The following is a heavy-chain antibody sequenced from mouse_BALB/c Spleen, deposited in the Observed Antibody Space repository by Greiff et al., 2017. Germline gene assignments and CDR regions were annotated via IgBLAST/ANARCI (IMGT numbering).Heavy chain of an antibody. CDR2: IDPANGNT. CDR3: AYYGSSPAWFAY. CDR1: GFNIKDTY. J-gene: IGHJ3*01. D-gene: IGHD1-1*01. Sequence: EVKLMESGAELVKPGASVKLSCTASGFNIKDTYMHWVKQRPEQGLEWIGRIDPANGNTKYDPKFQGKATITADTSSNTAYLQLSSLTSEDTAVYYCAYYGSSPAWFAYWGQGTLVTVSA. V-gene: IGHV14-3*02.